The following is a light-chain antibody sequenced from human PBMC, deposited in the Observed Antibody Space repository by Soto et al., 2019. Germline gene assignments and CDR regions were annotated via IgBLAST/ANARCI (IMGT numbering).Light chain of an antibody. J-gene: IGLJ1*01. V-gene: IGLV2-18*01. CDR1: SSDVGSYNR. CDR3: ASWDDSLNGPV. Sequence: QSVLTQPPSVSGSPGQSVTISCTGISSDVGSYNRVSWYQQPPGTAPKLMIYEVSNRPSGVPDRFSGSKSGNTASLTISGLQAEDEADNYCASWDDSLNGPVFGTGTKVTVL. CDR2: EVS.